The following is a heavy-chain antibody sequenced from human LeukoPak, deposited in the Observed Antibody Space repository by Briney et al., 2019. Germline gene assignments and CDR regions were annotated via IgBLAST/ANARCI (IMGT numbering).Heavy chain of an antibody. D-gene: IGHD5-24*01. J-gene: IGHJ4*02. CDR1: GGSISSYY. V-gene: IGHV4-59*01. CDR3: ARAPDGYIPDY. CDR2: ISYSGST. Sequence: SETLSLTCTVSGGSISSYYWSWIRQPPGKGLEWIGYISYSGSTNYNPSLKSRVTISVDTSRNQFSLKLSSVTAADTAVYYCARAPDGYIPDYWGQGTLVTVSS.